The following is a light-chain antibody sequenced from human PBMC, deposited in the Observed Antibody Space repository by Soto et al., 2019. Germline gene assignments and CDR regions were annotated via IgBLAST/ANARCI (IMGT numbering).Light chain of an antibody. CDR3: QQYETFSGT. V-gene: IGKV1-9*01. Sequence: ITMTLSPSSLSASVGDRSTITCQASQGISSYLGWYQQKPGKAPNLLIYDASTLHSGVPSRFSGSGAGTKFTLTIASLQPDDFATYYCQQYETFSGTFGPGTKV. CDR1: QGISSY. J-gene: IGKJ1*01. CDR2: DAS.